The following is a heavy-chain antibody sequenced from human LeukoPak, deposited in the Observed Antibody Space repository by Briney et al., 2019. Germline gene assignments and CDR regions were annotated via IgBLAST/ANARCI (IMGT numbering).Heavy chain of an antibody. CDR1: GFTFSSYE. V-gene: IGHV3-48*03. CDR2: ISNSGSTK. Sequence: GGSLRLSCAASGFTFSSYEMNWIRQAPGKGLEWISYISNSGSTKYYADSVKGRFTISRDNAENSVFLQMNSLRAEDTAVYYCARDRTVYYDSSGYYDYWGQGTLVTVSS. CDR3: ARDRTVYYDSSGYYDY. J-gene: IGHJ4*02. D-gene: IGHD3-22*01.